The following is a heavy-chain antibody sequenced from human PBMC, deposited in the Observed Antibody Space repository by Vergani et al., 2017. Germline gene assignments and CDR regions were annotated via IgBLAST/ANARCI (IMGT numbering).Heavy chain of an antibody. V-gene: IGHV4-39*01. J-gene: IGHJ5*01. CDR3: AGDCLSAQIVWFDS. Sequence: QLQLQESGPGLVKPSETLSLTCTVSGGSISSSTYYWGWIRQPPGKGLEWIGSIHYSGSTYYNPSLKSRVTMSVDTSKNQFSLKLSSVTAADTAVYYCAGDCLSAQIVWFDSWGQGTLVTVSS. CDR1: GGSISSSTYY. D-gene: IGHD3-3*01. CDR2: IHYSGST.